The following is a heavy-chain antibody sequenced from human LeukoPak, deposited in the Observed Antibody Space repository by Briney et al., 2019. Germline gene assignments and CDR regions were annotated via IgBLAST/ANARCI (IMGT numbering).Heavy chain of an antibody. CDR3: ARGMYYYDSSGYYYGY. D-gene: IGHD3-22*01. CDR2: INPNSGGT. V-gene: IGHV1-2*02. J-gene: IGHJ4*02. Sequence: ASVNVSCKASGYTFTGYYMHWVRQAPGQGLEGMGWINPNSGGTNYAQKFQGRVTMTRDTSISTAYMELSRLRSDDTAVYYCARGMYYYDSSGYYYGYWGQGTLVTVSS. CDR1: GYTFTGYY.